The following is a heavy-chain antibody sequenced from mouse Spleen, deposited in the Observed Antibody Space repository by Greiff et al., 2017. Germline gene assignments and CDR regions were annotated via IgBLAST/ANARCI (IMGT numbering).Heavy chain of an antibody. D-gene: IGHD2-4*01. CDR3: TRGSDYGDAMDY. Sequence: EVQLQQSGTVLARPGASVKMSCKASGYTFTSYWMHWVKQRPGQGLEWIGAIYPGNSDTSYNQKFKGKAKLTAVTSTSTAYMELSSLTNEDSAVYYCTRGSDYGDAMDYWGQGTSVTVSS. CDR1: GYTFTSYW. CDR2: IYPGNSDT. J-gene: IGHJ4*01. V-gene: IGHV1-5*01.